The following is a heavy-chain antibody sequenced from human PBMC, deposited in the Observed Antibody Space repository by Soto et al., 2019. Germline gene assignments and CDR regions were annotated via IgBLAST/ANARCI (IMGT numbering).Heavy chain of an antibody. CDR1: GYRFTSYW. CDR2: IYPGNSNT. CDR3: VRRSYSYGSGGYYFDY. J-gene: IGHJ4*02. D-gene: IGHD3-22*01. Sequence: PGESLKISCKGSGYRFTSYWIGWVRQMPGKGLEWMGIIYPGNSNTAYGSSFEGQVTISADKSINTAYLQWSTLTASDTAMYYCVRRSYSYGSGGYYFDYWGQGTLVTVSS. V-gene: IGHV5-51*01.